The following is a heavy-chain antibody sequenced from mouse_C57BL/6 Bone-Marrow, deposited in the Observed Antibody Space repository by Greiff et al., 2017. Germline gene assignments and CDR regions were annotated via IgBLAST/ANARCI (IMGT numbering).Heavy chain of an antibody. CDR2: INPNNGGT. V-gene: IGHV1-22*01. CDR1: GYTFTDYN. Sequence: VQLQQSGPELVKPGASVKMSCKASGYTFTDYNMHWVKQSHGKSLEWIGYINPNNGGTSYNQKFKGKATLTVNKSSSTAYMQLSSLTSEDSAVYFCARGGLYYYGSSPFDYWGQGTTLTVSS. CDR3: ARGGLYYYGSSPFDY. D-gene: IGHD1-1*01. J-gene: IGHJ2*01.